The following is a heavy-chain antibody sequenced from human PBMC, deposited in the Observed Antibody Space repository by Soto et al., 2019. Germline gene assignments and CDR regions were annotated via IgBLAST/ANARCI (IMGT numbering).Heavy chain of an antibody. J-gene: IGHJ6*02. V-gene: IGHV1-2*04. Sequence: ASVKVSGKASGYTFTGYYMHWVRQAPGQGLEWMGWINPNSGGTNYAQKFQGWVTMTRDTSISTAYMELSRLRSDDTAVYYCARDGGTAQYYYYYYGMDVWGQGTTVTVSS. CDR3: ARDGGTAQYYYYYYGMDV. CDR1: GYTFTGYY. D-gene: IGHD2-21*02. CDR2: INPNSGGT.